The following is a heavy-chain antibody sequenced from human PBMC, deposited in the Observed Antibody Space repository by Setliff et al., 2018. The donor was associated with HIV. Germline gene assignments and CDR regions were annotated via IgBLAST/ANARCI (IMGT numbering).Heavy chain of an antibody. Sequence: PGVSLRLSCVASGFTFSNFPMNWVRQAPGKALEWVASIKQDGGEAHYVDSLKGRFTISRDNPKNSLYLQMNSLRAEDTAVYYCARPTTVGVFDIWGQGTMVTVS. V-gene: IGHV3-7*03. CDR1: GFTFSNFP. D-gene: IGHD4-17*01. CDR2: IKQDGGEA. J-gene: IGHJ3*02. CDR3: ARPTTVGVFDI.